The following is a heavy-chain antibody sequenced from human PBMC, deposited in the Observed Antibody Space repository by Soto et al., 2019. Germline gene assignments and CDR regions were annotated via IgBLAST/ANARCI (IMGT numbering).Heavy chain of an antibody. CDR2: MNPNSGNT. CDR3: ARGLSYCSGGSCYSVDAFDI. V-gene: IGHV1-8*01. D-gene: IGHD2-15*01. CDR1: GYTFTSYD. Sequence: SVKVSCKDSGYTFTSYDINWVRQATGQGLEWMGWMNPNSGNTGCAQKFQGRVTMTRNTSISTAYMELSSLRSEDTAVYYCARGLSYCSGGSCYSVDAFDIWGQGTMVTVSS. J-gene: IGHJ3*02.